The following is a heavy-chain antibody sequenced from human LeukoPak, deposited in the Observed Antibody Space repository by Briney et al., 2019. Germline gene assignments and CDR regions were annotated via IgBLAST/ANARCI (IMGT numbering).Heavy chain of an antibody. CDR2: ISTSGGST. Sequence: GGSLRLSCAASGFTFSSYAMSWVRQAPGKGLEWVSSISTSGGSTYYADSVKGRFTISRDNSKNTLYLQMNSLRAGDTAVYYCVKEDHSGSYYYFDYWGQGTLVTVSS. CDR1: GFTFSSYA. CDR3: VKEDHSGSYYYFDY. V-gene: IGHV3-23*01. J-gene: IGHJ4*02. D-gene: IGHD1-26*01.